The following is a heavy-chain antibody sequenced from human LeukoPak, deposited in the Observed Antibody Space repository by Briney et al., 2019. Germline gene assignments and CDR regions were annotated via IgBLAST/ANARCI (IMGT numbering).Heavy chain of an antibody. V-gene: IGHV3-30-3*01. CDR1: GFTFSSYA. CDR3: AREEKAAAVDY. J-gene: IGHJ4*02. CDR2: ISYDGSNK. Sequence: PGGSLGLSCAASGFTFSSYAMHWVRQAPGKGLEWVAVISYDGSNKYYADSVKGRFTISRDNSKNTLYLQMNSLRAEDTAVYYCAREEKAAAVDYWGQGTLVTVSS. D-gene: IGHD6-13*01.